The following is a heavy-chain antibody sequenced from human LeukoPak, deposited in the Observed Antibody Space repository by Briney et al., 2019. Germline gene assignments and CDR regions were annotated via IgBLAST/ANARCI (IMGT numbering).Heavy chain of an antibody. V-gene: IGHV1-69*13. D-gene: IGHD3-3*01. Sequence: SVKVSCKASGGTFSSYAISWVRQAPGQGLEWMGGIIPIFGTANYAQKFQGRVTINADESTSTAYMELSSLRSEDTAVYCCARSKIGYDFWGGYYGGRIDYWGQGTLVTVSS. CDR3: ARSKIGYDFWGGYYGGRIDY. CDR2: IIPIFGTA. J-gene: IGHJ4*02. CDR1: GGTFSSYA.